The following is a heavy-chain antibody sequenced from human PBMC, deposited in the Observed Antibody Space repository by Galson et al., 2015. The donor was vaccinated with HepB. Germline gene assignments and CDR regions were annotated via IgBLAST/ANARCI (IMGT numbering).Heavy chain of an antibody. CDR1: GFTFTSSA. V-gene: IGHV1-58*01. D-gene: IGHD5-24*01. CDR2: IVVGSGNT. J-gene: IGHJ6*02. CDR3: AADRAGSYYHYGMNV. Sequence: SVKVSCKASGFTFTSSAVQWVRQARGQRLEWIGWIVVGSGNTNYAQKFQGRVTIIRDMSTSTAYMELSSLRSEDTAVYYCAADRAGSYYHYGMNVWGQGTTVTVSS.